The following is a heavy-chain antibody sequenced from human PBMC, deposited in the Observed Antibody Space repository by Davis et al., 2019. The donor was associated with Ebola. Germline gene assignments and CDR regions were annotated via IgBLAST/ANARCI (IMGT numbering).Heavy chain of an antibody. CDR3: ARDGESGTPGSQY. Sequence: PSETLSLTCTVSGGSISSSSYYWGWIRQPPGKGLEWIGSIYYSGSTYYNPSLKSRVTISVDTSKNQFSLKLSSVTAADTAVYYCARDGESGTPGSQYWGQGTLVTVSS. CDR2: IYYSGST. CDR1: GGSISSSSYY. V-gene: IGHV4-39*07. J-gene: IGHJ4*02. D-gene: IGHD1-14*01.